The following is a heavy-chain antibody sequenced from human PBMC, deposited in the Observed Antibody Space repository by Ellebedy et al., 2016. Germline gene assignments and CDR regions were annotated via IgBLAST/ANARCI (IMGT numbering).Heavy chain of an antibody. CDR2: MYYSGST. D-gene: IGHD3-10*01. J-gene: IGHJ3*02. V-gene: IGHV4-39*01. Sequence: SETLSLXCAVYGGSFSGYSWGWIRQPPGKGLEWIGSMYYSGSTYYNPSLKSRVTISVDTSKNQFSLKRRSVTAADTAVYYCARQDVTMPRGLIPDAFDIWGQGTMVTVSS. CDR1: GGSFSGYS. CDR3: ARQDVTMPRGLIPDAFDI.